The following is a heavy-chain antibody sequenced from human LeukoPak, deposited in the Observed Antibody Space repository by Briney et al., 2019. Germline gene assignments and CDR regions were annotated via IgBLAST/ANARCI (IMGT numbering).Heavy chain of an antibody. CDR1: GGSISSSSYY. CDR3: ARPFELGRGGAFDY. V-gene: IGHV4-39*01. J-gene: IGHJ4*02. CDR2: IYYSGST. Sequence: KPSETLSLTCTVSGGSISSSSYYWGWIRQPPGKGLEWIGSIYYSGSTYYNPSLKSRVTIPVDTSKNQFSLKLSPVTAADTAVYYCARPFELGRGGAFDYWGQGTLVTVSS. D-gene: IGHD3-16*01.